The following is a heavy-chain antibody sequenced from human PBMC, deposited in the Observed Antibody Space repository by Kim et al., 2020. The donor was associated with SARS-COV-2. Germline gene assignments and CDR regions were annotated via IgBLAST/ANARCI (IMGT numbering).Heavy chain of an antibody. Sequence: ASVKVSCKASGYTFTGYYMHWVRQAPGQGLEWMGWINPNSGVTNYAQKFQGWVTITRDTSISTAYMELSRLRSDDTAVYYCARDGRADFDWLSYGMDVWGQGTSVTVS. D-gene: IGHD3-9*01. CDR1: GYTFTGYY. CDR2: INPNSGVT. CDR3: ARDGRADFDWLSYGMDV. J-gene: IGHJ6*02. V-gene: IGHV1-2*04.